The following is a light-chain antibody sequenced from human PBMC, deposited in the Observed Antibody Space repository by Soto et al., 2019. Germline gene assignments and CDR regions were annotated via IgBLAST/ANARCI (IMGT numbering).Light chain of an antibody. CDR2: NVR. CDR3: SSYTNSGTVL. V-gene: IGLV2-14*01. J-gene: IGLJ2*01. Sequence: QSALTQPASVSGSPGQSLPISCTGTSSDVGGYDYVSWYQQYAGKAPKLTIYNVRNRPSGVSNRFSGSKSGNTASLTISGLQPEDEADYFCSSYTNSGTVLFGGGTKLTVL. CDR1: SSDVGGYDY.